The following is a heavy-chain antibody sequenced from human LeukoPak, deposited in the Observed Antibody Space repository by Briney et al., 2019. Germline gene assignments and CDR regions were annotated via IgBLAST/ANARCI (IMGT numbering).Heavy chain of an antibody. CDR1: GGSISSGSYY. CDR3: ARAFYGSGSRKGAFDI. V-gene: IGHV4-61*02. D-gene: IGHD3-10*01. J-gene: IGHJ3*02. Sequence: SETLSLTCTVSGGSISSGSYYWRWLRQPAGKGLEWIGRIYTSGSTNYNPSLKSRVTISVDTSKNQFSLKLSSVTAADTAVYYCARAFYGSGSRKGAFDIWGQGTMVTVSS. CDR2: IYTSGST.